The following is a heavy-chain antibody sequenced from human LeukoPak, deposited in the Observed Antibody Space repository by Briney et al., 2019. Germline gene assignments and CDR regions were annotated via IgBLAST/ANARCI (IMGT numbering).Heavy chain of an antibody. V-gene: IGHV4-59*08. CDR2: IYYSGST. Sequence: SETLSLTCTVSGGSISSYYWSWIRQPPGKGLEWIGYIYYSGSTNYNPSLKSRVTISVDTSKNQFSLKLSSVTAADTAVYYCARSDYYYYGMDVWGQGTTVTVSS. J-gene: IGHJ6*02. CDR3: ARSDYYYYGMDV. CDR1: GGSISSYY.